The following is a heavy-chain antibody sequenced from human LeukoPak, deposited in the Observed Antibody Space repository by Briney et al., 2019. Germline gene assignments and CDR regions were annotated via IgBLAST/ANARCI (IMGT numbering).Heavy chain of an antibody. CDR1: GSTFSNYA. J-gene: IGHJ3*02. D-gene: IGHD1-26*01. CDR3: AKLGVGTTYDAFDI. Sequence: TGGSLRLSCAAAGSTFSNYAMSWVRQAPGKGLEWVSAISGGGTGTHYADSVRGRFTISRDDSKTTLYLQMTSLRAEDTAVYYCAKLGVGTTYDAFDIWGQGTMVTVSS. CDR2: ISGGGTGT. V-gene: IGHV3-23*01.